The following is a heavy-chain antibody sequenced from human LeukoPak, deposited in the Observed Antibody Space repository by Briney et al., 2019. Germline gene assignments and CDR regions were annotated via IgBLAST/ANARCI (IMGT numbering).Heavy chain of an antibody. CDR2: ISSSSSYI. J-gene: IGHJ4*02. V-gene: IGHV3-21*01. Sequence: GRSLRLSCAASGFTFSSYSMNWVRQAPGKGLEWVSSISSSSSYIYYADSVKGRFTISRDNAKNSLYLQMNSLRAEDTAVYYCASVPGIAVAGTDYWGQGALVTVSS. CDR3: ASVPGIAVAGTDY. CDR1: GFTFSSYS. D-gene: IGHD6-19*01.